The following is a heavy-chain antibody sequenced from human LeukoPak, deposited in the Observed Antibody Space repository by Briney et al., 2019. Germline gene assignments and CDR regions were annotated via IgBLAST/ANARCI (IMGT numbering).Heavy chain of an antibody. J-gene: IGHJ3*02. CDR2: INPSGGST. V-gene: IGHV1-46*01. CDR1: GYTYTSYY. D-gene: IGHD3-9*01. CDR3: ARTTYCDILTRRTDAFDI. Sequence: ASVKVSCKASGYTYTSYYMHWVRQAPGQGLEWMGIINPSGGSTSYAQKFQGRVTMTRDTSTSTVYMELSSLRSEDTAVYYCARTTYCDILTRRTDAFDIWGQGTMVTVSS.